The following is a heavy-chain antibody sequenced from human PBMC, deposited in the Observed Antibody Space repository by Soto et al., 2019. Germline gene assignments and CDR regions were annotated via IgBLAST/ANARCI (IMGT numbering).Heavy chain of an antibody. CDR3: ARPYSSSWNGFHY. D-gene: IGHD6-13*01. CDR2: IYPGDSDT. Sequence: PGESLKISCKASGYSFTTYWIGWVRQMPGKGLEWMGIIYPGDSDTRYSPSFQGQVTISADKSISTAYLQWSSLKASDTAIYYCARPYSSSWNGFHYWGLGTLVTVSS. J-gene: IGHJ4*02. CDR1: GYSFTTYW. V-gene: IGHV5-51*01.